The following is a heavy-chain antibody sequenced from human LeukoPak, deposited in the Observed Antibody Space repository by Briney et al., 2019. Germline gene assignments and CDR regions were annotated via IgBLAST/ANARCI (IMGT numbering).Heavy chain of an antibody. Sequence: ASVKVSCKASGYTFTGYYMHWVRQAPGQGLEWMGWINPNSGGTNYAQKFQGRVTMTRDTSISTAYMELSRLRSDDTAVYYCARNGEGKQLHLYYYYYMDVWGKGTTVTVSS. CDR2: INPNSGGT. D-gene: IGHD6-6*01. CDR1: GYTFTGYY. J-gene: IGHJ6*03. V-gene: IGHV1-2*02. CDR3: ARNGEGKQLHLYYYYYMDV.